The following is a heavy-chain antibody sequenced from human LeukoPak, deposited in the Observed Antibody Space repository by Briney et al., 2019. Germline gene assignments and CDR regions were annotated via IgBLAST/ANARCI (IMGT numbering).Heavy chain of an antibody. V-gene: IGHV1-2*02. D-gene: IGHD1-1*01. CDR3: ARPGGYNWKEGCFDY. Sequence: ASVKVSCKASGYTFTGYYMHWVRHAPGQGLEWMGWINRNSGGTNYAQKFQGRVTMTRDTSISTAYMELSRLRTDDTAVYYCARPGGYNWKEGCFDYWGQGTLVTVSS. CDR1: GYTFTGYY. J-gene: IGHJ4*02. CDR2: INRNSGGT.